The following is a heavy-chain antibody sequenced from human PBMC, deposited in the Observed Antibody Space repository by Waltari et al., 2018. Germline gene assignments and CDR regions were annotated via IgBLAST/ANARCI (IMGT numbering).Heavy chain of an antibody. CDR1: GFTLADYA. Sequence: VKVVESGGGVAQPGRSLRLSCKISGFTLADYAIRWCRRDPGRGLEWVGFIRSKANGGTTEYAAPVKGRFTISRDDSNSIAYLQMNSLKTEDSAMYYCTRIGFYYSSSGYTYFDYWGQGALVTVSA. V-gene: IGHV3-49*03. CDR3: TRIGFYYSSSGYTYFDY. J-gene: IGHJ4*02. D-gene: IGHD3-22*01. CDR2: IRSKANGGTT.